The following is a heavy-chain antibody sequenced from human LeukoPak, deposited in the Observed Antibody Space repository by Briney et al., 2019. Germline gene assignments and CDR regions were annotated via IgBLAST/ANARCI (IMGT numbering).Heavy chain of an antibody. D-gene: IGHD4-17*01. CDR2: ITAGGGT. Sequence: GGSLRLSCAASGLTFSNYAMTWVRQAPGKGLEWVSSITAGGGTSYTDSVKGRFTVYKDNSKNTLYLQMNSLRAGDTALYYCAKDPNGDYVGAFDSWGQGTMVTVSS. J-gene: IGHJ3*01. CDR1: GLTFSNYA. V-gene: IGHV3-23*01. CDR3: AKDPNGDYVGAFDS.